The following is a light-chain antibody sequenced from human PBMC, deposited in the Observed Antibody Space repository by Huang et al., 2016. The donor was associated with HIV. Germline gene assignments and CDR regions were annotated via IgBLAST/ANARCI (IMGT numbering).Light chain of an antibody. CDR3: QQYYSTPPVT. J-gene: IGKJ3*01. CDR2: WAS. CDR1: QSVLYSSNNKNY. V-gene: IGKV4-1*01. Sequence: DIVMTQSPDSLAVSLGERATINCKSSQSVLYSSNNKNYLAWYQQKPGQPPKLLIYWASTRGSGVPDRFSGSGSGTDFTVTISSLQAEDVAVYYCQQYYSTPPVTFGPGTKVDIK.